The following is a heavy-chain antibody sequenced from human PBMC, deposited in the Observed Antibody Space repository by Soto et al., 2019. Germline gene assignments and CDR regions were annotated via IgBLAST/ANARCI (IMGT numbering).Heavy chain of an antibody. Sequence: QVQLQESGPGLVKPSGNLSLTCAVSGDSVSSPYCWCWVRQSPGKGLEWIGEVFHTGNTSYNPSLRSRVTISMDKSINQFSLDLSSVTAADKAVYYSARSAGWYAIHAWGPGTLVIVSS. V-gene: IGHV4-4*02. CDR2: VFHTGNT. J-gene: IGHJ5*02. D-gene: IGHD6-19*01. CDR3: ARSAGWYAIHA. CDR1: GDSVSSPYC.